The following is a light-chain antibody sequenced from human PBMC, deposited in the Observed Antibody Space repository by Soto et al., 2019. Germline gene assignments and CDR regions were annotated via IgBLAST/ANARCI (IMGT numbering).Light chain of an antibody. V-gene: IGKV3-20*01. CDR2: GAS. CDR1: QNVFTN. J-gene: IGKJ4*01. CDR3: QQYGSSPLT. Sequence: TQSPATLSVSPGESATLSFRASQNVFTNVAWYRQKPGQAPGLLIYGASSRATGIPDRFSGSGSGTDFTLTISRLEPEDFAVYYCQQYGSSPLTFGGGTKVDI.